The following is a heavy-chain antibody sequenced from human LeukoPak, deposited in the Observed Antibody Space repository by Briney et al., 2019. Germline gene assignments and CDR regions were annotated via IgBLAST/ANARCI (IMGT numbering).Heavy chain of an antibody. Sequence: SETLSLTCTVSGGSISSGDYYWSWIRQPPGKGLEWIGYIYYSGSTYYNPSLKSRVTISVDTSKNQFSLKLSSVTAADTAVYYCARKPLSLFRSGYYGSWGQGTLVTVSS. CDR1: GGSISSGDYY. CDR2: IYYSGST. CDR3: ARKPLSLFRSGYYGS. D-gene: IGHD3-3*01. J-gene: IGHJ4*02. V-gene: IGHV4-30-4*01.